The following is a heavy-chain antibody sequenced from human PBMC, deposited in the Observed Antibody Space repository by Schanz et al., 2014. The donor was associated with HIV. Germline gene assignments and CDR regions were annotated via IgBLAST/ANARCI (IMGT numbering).Heavy chain of an antibody. CDR1: GGSISSGGYY. D-gene: IGHD3-22*01. CDR3: ARGYYDSSGYIHAFDI. J-gene: IGHJ3*02. CDR2: ISYSGGT. Sequence: QVQLQESGPGLVKPSQTLSLTCTVSGGSISSGGYYWSWIRQHPGKGLEWIGYISYSGGTYYNPYLKSRVTISVDTSKNQFYLKLSSVTAEDTAVYYCARGYYDSSGYIHAFDIWGQGTMVTVSS. V-gene: IGHV4-31*03.